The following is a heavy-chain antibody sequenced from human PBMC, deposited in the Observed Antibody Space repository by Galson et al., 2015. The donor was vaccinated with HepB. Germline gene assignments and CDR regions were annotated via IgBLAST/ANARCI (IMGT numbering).Heavy chain of an antibody. J-gene: IGHJ5*02. CDR3: TTDVYYSTYWSWLDP. CDR2: IKSKTDGATT. D-gene: IGHD2-8*02. Sequence: SLRLSCAASGFPFNNAWMTWVRQAPGKGLEWVGRIKSKTDGATTDYNAPVKGRFTISRDDSENRLYLQMDRLKTEDTAVYYCTTDVYYSTYWSWLDPWGQGTLVTVSS. V-gene: IGHV3-15*01. CDR1: GFPFNNAW.